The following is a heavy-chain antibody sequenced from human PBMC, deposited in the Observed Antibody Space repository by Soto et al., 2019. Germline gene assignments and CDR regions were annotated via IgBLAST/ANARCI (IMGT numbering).Heavy chain of an antibody. Sequence: ASVKVSCKGCGYPFTSYDISWVRQVPGHGLEWMGWSSAYNGDTNYAQKLHGRVTMTTETSTRQANMEARSLRSGDTAEYFCEREVYYYPYAMHVWGQGTTLTVCS. CDR2: SSAYNGDT. V-gene: IGHV1-18*01. CDR1: GYPFTSYD. CDR3: EREVYYYPYAMHV. J-gene: IGHJ6*01.